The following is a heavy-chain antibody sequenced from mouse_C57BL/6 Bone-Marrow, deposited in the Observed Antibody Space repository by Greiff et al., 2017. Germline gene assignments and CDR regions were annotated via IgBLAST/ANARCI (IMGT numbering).Heavy chain of an antibody. CDR1: GYTFTDYW. CDR3: ASGYWYFDV. Sequence: QVQLQQSGAELVRPGTSVKMSCKASGYTFTDYWIGWAKQRPGHGLEWIGYIYPGGGYTNYNEKFKGKATLTADKSSSTAYMQFSSLTSEDSAVYYCASGYWYFDVWGTGTTVTVSS. J-gene: IGHJ1*03. V-gene: IGHV1-63*01. CDR2: IYPGGGYT. D-gene: IGHD6-1*01.